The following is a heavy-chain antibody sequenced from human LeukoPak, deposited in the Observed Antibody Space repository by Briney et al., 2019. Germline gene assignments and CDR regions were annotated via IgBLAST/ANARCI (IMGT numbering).Heavy chain of an antibody. CDR1: GFTFTTYW. CDR2: IKQDGSEK. J-gene: IGHJ6*04. D-gene: IGHD3-10*02. Sequence: GGPLRLSCVGSGFTFTTYWMSWVRQAPGKGLEWVANIKQDGSEKYCVDSVKGRFTISRDNAKNSLYLQMNSLRAEDTAVYYCAELGITMIGGVWGKGTTVTISS. V-gene: IGHV3-7*01. CDR3: AELGITMIGGV.